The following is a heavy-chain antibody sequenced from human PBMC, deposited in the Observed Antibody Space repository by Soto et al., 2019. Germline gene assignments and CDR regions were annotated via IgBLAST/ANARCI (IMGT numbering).Heavy chain of an antibody. CDR1: GYTFTSYG. D-gene: IGHD6-19*01. J-gene: IGHJ4*02. Sequence: WASVKVSCKASGYTFTSYGISCVRQAPGQGLEWMGWISAYNGNTNYAQKLQGRVAMTTDTSTSTAYMELRSLRSDDTAVYYCARFDSSGWYSYFDYWGQGTLVTVSS. CDR2: ISAYNGNT. CDR3: ARFDSSGWYSYFDY. V-gene: IGHV1-18*01.